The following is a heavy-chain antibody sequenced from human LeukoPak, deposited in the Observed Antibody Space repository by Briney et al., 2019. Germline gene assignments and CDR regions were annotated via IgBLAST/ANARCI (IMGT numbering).Heavy chain of an antibody. D-gene: IGHD3-22*01. CDR3: ARGSGTYDSSGVDAFDI. Sequence: GASVKVSCKASGYTFTSYGISWVRQAPGQGLEWMGWISAYNGNTNYAQKLQGRVTMTTDTSTSTAYMELRSLRSDDTAVYYCARGSGTYDSSGVDAFDIWGQGTMVTVSS. J-gene: IGHJ3*02. CDR2: ISAYNGNT. CDR1: GYTFTSYG. V-gene: IGHV1-18*01.